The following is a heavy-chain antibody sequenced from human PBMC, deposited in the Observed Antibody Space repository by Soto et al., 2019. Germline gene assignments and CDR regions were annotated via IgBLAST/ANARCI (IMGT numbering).Heavy chain of an antibody. D-gene: IGHD2-8*02. V-gene: IGHV3-23*01. J-gene: IGHJ3*02. CDR2: ILVDGRT. CDR1: GFICSSYD. Sequence: VGSLRLSCAASGFICSSYDMSWVRQAPGKGLEWVSTILVDGRTFYVDSVKGRFTISRDSSQNTVYLQMNSLTAGDTALYYCANATATGGGAFDICGQGTMVTVSS. CDR3: ANATATGGGAFDI.